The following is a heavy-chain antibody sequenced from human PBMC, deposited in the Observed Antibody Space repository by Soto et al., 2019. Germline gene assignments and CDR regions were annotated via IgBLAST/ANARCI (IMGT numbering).Heavy chain of an antibody. V-gene: IGHV3-74*01. Sequence: GGSLRLSCAASGFTLSNYWMHWVRQVPGKGLVWDSRINRDGTTTTYADSVKGRFTISRDNAKNTLYLQMNSLRVEDTAVYYCTRGTESGFDMWGQGTMVTVSS. CDR3: TRGTESGFDM. CDR2: INRDGTTT. CDR1: GFTLSNYW. J-gene: IGHJ3*02.